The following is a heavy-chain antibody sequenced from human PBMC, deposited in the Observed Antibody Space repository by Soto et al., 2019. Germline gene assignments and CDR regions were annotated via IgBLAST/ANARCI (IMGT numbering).Heavy chain of an antibody. V-gene: IGHV5-51*01. J-gene: IGHJ3*02. CDR2: IYPGDSDT. CDR1: GYRFTSYW. Sequence: GGSLKISWQGSGYRFTSYWIGWVRQMPGKGLEWMGIIYPGDSDTRYSPSFQGQVTISADKSISTAYLQWSSLKASDTAMYYCAREDDYIWGSYRPRGAFDIWGQGTMVTVSS. CDR3: AREDDYIWGSYRPRGAFDI. D-gene: IGHD3-16*02.